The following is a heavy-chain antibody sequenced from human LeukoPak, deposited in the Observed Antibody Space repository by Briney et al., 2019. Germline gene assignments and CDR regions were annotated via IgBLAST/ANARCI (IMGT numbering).Heavy chain of an antibody. Sequence: SVKVSCKASGGTFSSYAISWVRQAPGQGLEWMGGIIPIFGTANYAQKFQGRVTITADKSTSTAYMELSSLRSEDTAVYYCAADLIAAAGMVSFDYWGQGTLVTVSS. V-gene: IGHV1-69*06. CDR2: IIPIFGTA. D-gene: IGHD6-13*01. CDR1: GGTFSSYA. J-gene: IGHJ4*02. CDR3: AADLIAAAGMVSFDY.